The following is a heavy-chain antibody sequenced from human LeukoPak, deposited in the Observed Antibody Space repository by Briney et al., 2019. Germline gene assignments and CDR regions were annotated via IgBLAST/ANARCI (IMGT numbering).Heavy chain of an antibody. D-gene: IGHD5-12*01. CDR2: INPNSGGT. V-gene: IGHV1-2*02. CDR3: AREWLRHYYYYGMDV. Sequence: ASVKVSCKASGYTFTGYYMLWVRQAPGQGLEWMGWINPNSGGTNYAQKFQGRVTMTRDTSISTAYMELSRLRSDDTAVYYCAREWLRHYYYYGMDVWGQGTTVTVSS. CDR1: GYTFTGYY. J-gene: IGHJ6*02.